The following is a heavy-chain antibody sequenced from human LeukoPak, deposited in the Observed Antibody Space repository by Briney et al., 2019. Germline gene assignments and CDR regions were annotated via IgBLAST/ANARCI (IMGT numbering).Heavy chain of an antibody. CDR3: ARDRRWRPRESPFFDS. V-gene: IGHV1-18*01. Sequence: ASVKVSCKASGYTFTSYGISWVRQAPGQGLEWMGWISAYNGNTNYAQKLQGRVTMTTDTSTSTAYMELRSLRSKDTAVYYCARDRRWRPRESPFFDSWGQGTLVTVSS. CDR2: ISAYNGNT. CDR1: GYTFTSYG. J-gene: IGHJ4*02. D-gene: IGHD5-24*01.